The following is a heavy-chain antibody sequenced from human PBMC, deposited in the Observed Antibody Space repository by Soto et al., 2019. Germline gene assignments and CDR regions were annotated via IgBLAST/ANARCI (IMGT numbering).Heavy chain of an antibody. V-gene: IGHV1-69*06. CDR1: GGTFSSYA. CDR3: ARYSSLAGYSFHI. D-gene: IGHD3-9*01. J-gene: IGHJ3*02. CDR2: IIPIVGTA. Sequence: QVQLVQSGAEVKKPGSSVKVSCKASGGTFSSYAISWVRQAPGQGLEWMGGIIPIVGTAHYAQKFQGRVTSLADKSTSRAYVALSSLRSDGTPLYYCARYSSLAGYSFHIWVQGTIVTVSS.